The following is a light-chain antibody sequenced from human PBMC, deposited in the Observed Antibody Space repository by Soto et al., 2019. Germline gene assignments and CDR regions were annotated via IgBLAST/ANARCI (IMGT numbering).Light chain of an antibody. J-gene: IGKJ1*01. V-gene: IGKV3-20*01. CDR3: HQYAISPRT. CDR1: QTVDNNY. CDR2: GAS. Sequence: EIVLTQSPGTLSLSPGERATLSCRASQTVDNNYFAWFHQKPGQAPRLLIYGASSRATGIPDRFSGSGSGTDFTLTISRLESEDFAVYYCHQYAISPRTFGQGTKVEVK.